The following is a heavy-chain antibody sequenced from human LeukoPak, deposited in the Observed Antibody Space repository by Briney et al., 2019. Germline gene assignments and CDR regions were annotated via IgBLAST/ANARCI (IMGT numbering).Heavy chain of an antibody. Sequence: GGSLRLSCAASGFSFDDYAMHWVRQPPGKGLEWVSVISGDGGDTDYVDSVKGRFTISRDNSKDSLYLRMNSLRTEDTALYYCAKEFGYCSGSSCYRYYYYPMDVWGQGTTVTVSS. V-gene: IGHV3-43*02. CDR3: AKEFGYCSGSSCYRYYYYPMDV. CDR2: ISGDGGDT. D-gene: IGHD2-15*01. CDR1: GFSFDDYA. J-gene: IGHJ6*02.